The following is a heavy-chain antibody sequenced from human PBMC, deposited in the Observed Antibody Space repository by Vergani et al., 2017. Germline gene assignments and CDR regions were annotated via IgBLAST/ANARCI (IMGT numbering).Heavy chain of an antibody. CDR2: IYYSGST. D-gene: IGHD3-3*01. CDR3: ARTPRISSVVFPYYFDY. V-gene: IGHV4-39*07. J-gene: IGHJ4*02. CDR1: GFTFSSYW. Sequence: VQLVESGGGLVQPGGSLRLSCAASGFTFSSYWMSWVRQAPGKGLEWIGSIYYSGSTYYNPSLKSRVTISVGTSKNQFSLKLSSVTAADTAVYYCARTPRISSVVFPYYFDYWGQGTLVTVSS.